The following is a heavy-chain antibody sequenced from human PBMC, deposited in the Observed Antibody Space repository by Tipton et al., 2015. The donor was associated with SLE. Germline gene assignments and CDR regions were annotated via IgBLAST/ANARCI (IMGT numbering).Heavy chain of an antibody. J-gene: IGHJ4*02. CDR1: GGSISSYY. V-gene: IGHV4-59*01. D-gene: IGHD6-13*01. CDR3: AGGGYSSSWDY. CDR2: IYYSGST. Sequence: TLSLTCTVPGGSISSYYWSWIRQPPGKGLEWIGYIYYSGSTNYNPSLKSRVTISVDTSKNQFSLKLSSVTAADTAVYYCAGGGYSSSWDYWGQGTLVTVSS.